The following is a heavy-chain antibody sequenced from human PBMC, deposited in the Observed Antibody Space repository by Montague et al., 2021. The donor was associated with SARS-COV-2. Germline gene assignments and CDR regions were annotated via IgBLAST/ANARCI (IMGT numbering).Heavy chain of an antibody. D-gene: IGHD3-9*01. J-gene: IGHJ4*02. CDR3: VRSLAERYFEWTKLDDHVKSYYLEY. CDR2: ENT. Sequence: ENTNYNPSLKSRVTISVDTSKNQFSLKLSSVTAADTAVYYCVRSLAERYFEWTKLDDHVKSYYLEYWGQGTMVNVSS. V-gene: IGHV4-34*01.